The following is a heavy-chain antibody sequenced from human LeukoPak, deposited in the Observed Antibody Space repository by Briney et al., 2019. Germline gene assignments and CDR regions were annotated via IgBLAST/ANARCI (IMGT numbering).Heavy chain of an antibody. CDR3: AKVLIADSYYDSTGAHDGFDM. J-gene: IGHJ3*02. CDR2: ISSSSSYI. V-gene: IGHV3-21*06. CDR1: GFTFSAYS. Sequence: GGSLRLSCAVSGFTFSAYSMNWVRQAPGKGLEWLSSISSSSSYINYADSVKGRLTISRDNAKNSVFLQMNSLRAEDTAVYYCAKVLIADSYYDSTGAHDGFDMWGQGTMVTVSS. D-gene: IGHD3-22*01.